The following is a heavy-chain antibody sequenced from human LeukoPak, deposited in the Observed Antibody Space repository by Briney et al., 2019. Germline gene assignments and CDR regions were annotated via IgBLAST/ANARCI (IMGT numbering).Heavy chain of an antibody. Sequence: GGSLRLSCAASGFIFSSYEMNWGRQAPGKGLEWGSYISSSGSTIYYADSVKVRFTISRDNDKNSLYLQMNSLRAEDTAFYYCEREGIEADRGKLIDYWGQGTLVTVSS. CDR3: EREGIEADRGKLIDY. CDR1: GFIFSSYE. CDR2: ISSSGSTI. J-gene: IGHJ4*02. V-gene: IGHV3-48*03. D-gene: IGHD6-13*01.